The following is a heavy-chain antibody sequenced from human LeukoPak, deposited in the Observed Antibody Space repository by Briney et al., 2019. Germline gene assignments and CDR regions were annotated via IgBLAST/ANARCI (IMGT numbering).Heavy chain of an antibody. Sequence: SETLSLTCAVSGGSISSGGYSWSWIRQPPGKGLEWIGYIYHSGSTYYNPSLKSRVTISVDTSKNQFSLKLSSVTAADTAVYYCARSLGVRGYYYYGMDVWGQGTTVTVSS. V-gene: IGHV4-30-2*01. CDR3: ARSLGVRGYYYYGMDV. CDR1: GGSISSGGYS. D-gene: IGHD3-10*01. J-gene: IGHJ6*02. CDR2: IYHSGST.